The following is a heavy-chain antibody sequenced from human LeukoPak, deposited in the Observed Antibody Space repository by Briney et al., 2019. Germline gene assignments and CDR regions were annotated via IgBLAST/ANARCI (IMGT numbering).Heavy chain of an antibody. Sequence: GRSLRLSCAASGFTFGSYPMHWVRQAPGKGLEWVAVISEDGRNKYYADSVKGRFTISRDKSNNTLYLQMNSLRPEDTAVYYCARDTLIYGSGVNWFDPWGQGTLVTVSS. CDR2: ISEDGRNK. D-gene: IGHD3-10*01. V-gene: IGHV3-30*04. J-gene: IGHJ5*02. CDR1: GFTFGSYP. CDR3: ARDTLIYGSGVNWFDP.